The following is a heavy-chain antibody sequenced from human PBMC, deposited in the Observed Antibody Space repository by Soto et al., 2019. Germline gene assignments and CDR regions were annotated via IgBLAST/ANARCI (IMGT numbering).Heavy chain of an antibody. Sequence: GESLKISCKGSGYSFTSYWISWVRQMPGKGLEWMGRIDPSDSYTNYSPSFQGHVTISADKSISTAYLQWSSLKASDTAMYYCERHTAARGYYYYGMDVWGQGTTVTVSS. J-gene: IGHJ6*02. CDR2: IDPSDSYT. CDR1: GYSFTSYW. V-gene: IGHV5-10-1*01. CDR3: ERHTAARGYYYYGMDV. D-gene: IGHD6-6*01.